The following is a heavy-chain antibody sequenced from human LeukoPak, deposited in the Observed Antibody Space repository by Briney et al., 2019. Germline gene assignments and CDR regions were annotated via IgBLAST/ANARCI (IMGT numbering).Heavy chain of an antibody. Sequence: SETLSLTCTVSGASISHYYWSWIRQTPEKGLEWMGHIHSSGGSSYYPSLKSRLTLSIDTSRNQLSLKLPSVTAADTAVYFCARLGNYHDFWGQGALVTVSS. D-gene: IGHD1-26*01. CDR1: GASISHYY. CDR3: ARLGNYHDF. J-gene: IGHJ4*02. CDR2: IHSSGGS. V-gene: IGHV4-4*09.